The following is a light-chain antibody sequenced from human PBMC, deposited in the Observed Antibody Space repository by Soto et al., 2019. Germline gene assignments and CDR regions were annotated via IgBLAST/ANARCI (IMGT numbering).Light chain of an antibody. J-gene: IGKJ4*01. Sequence: DIVTTQSPLSLPVTPGEPASISCRSSQSLLHSNGYNYLDWYLQKPGQSPQLLIYLGSNRASGVPDRFSGSGSGTDFTLKISRVEAEDVGVYYGMQALQTPSLTFGGGTKVEIK. CDR3: MQALQTPSLT. CDR2: LGS. CDR1: QSLLHSNGYNY. V-gene: IGKV2-28*01.